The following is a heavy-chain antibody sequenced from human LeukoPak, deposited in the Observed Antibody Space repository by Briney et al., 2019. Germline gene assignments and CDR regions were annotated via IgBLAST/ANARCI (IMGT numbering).Heavy chain of an antibody. D-gene: IGHD5-24*01. CDR3: ASLYNDYGDY. CDR1: GFTFRNYG. CDR2: TIGSGDSK. V-gene: IGHV3-23*01. Sequence: AGGSLRLSCAASGFTFRNYGMSWVRQAPGKGLEWVSGTIGSGDSKFYADPVKGRFTISRDNSRNMLYLHMNSLRVDDTAVYYCASLYNDYGDYWGQGALVTVSS. J-gene: IGHJ4*02.